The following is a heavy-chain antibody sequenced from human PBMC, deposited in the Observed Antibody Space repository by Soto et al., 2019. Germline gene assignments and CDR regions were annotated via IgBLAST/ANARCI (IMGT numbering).Heavy chain of an antibody. J-gene: IGHJ6*02. D-gene: IGHD2-21*01. V-gene: IGHV3-15*07. CDR3: TTVVSLLEGFFRDGMDV. CDR1: GFTFSNAW. Sequence: PGGSLRLSCAASGFTFSNAWMNWVRQAPGKGLEWVGRIKSKTDGGTTDYAAPVKGRFTISRDDSKNTLYLQMNSLKTEDTAVYYCTTVVSLLEGFFRDGMDVSGQGTTVTVSS. CDR2: IKSKTDGGTT.